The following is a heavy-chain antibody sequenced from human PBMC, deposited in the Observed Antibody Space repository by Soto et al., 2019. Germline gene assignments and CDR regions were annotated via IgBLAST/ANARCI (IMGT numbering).Heavy chain of an antibody. CDR2: ISYSGTT. J-gene: IGHJ4*02. Sequence: SETLSLTCTVSGGSLSSYHWNWIRRPPGMGLECIASISYSGTTNYNSSLKSRVTISINTSKNQFSPKLNSVTAADTAVYYCAREGYNFGPFDCWGQGALVT. V-gene: IGHV4-59*01. CDR3: AREGYNFGPFDC. D-gene: IGHD5-18*01. CDR1: GGSLSSYH.